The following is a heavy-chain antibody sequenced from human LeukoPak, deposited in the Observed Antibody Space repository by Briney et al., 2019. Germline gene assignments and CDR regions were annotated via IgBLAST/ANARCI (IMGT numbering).Heavy chain of an antibody. CDR3: ATDGAVAGTAYPEY. CDR2: INPNSGGT. Sequence: ASVKVSCKASGYTFTGYYIHWVRQAPGQGLEWMGWINPNSGGTKYAQKFQGRVTMTRDTSISTAYMELSSLTSDDTALYYCATDGAVAGTAYPEYWGQGTLVTISS. V-gene: IGHV1-2*02. CDR1: GYTFTGYY. J-gene: IGHJ4*02. D-gene: IGHD6-19*01.